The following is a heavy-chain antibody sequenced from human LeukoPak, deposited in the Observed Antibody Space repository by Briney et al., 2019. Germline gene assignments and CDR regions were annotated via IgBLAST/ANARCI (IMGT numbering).Heavy chain of an antibody. J-gene: IGHJ5*02. D-gene: IGHD1-26*01. CDR1: GGSFSGYY. Sequence: KASETLSLTCAVYGGSFSGYYWSWIRQPPGKGLEWIGEINHSGSTNYNPSLKSRVTISVDTSKNQFSLKLSSVTAADTAVYYCARASIVGAHNWFDPWGQGTLVTVSS. CDR3: ARASIVGAHNWFDP. V-gene: IGHV4-34*01. CDR2: INHSGST.